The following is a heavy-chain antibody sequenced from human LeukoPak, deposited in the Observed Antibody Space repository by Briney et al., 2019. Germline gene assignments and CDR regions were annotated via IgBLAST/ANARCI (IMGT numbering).Heavy chain of an antibody. V-gene: IGHV3-74*01. J-gene: IGHJ3*02. D-gene: IGHD2-2*01. CDR1: GFTFCSYG. CDR3: AKDLRRVPSYAFDI. Sequence: PGGSLRLSCAVSGFTFCSYGMDWVRPVPGKGLVWVSRISSDGSTTTYADSVKGRFTISRDNSKNTLYLQMNSLRAEDTAVYYCAKDLRRVPSYAFDIWGQGTMVTVSS. CDR2: ISSDGSTT.